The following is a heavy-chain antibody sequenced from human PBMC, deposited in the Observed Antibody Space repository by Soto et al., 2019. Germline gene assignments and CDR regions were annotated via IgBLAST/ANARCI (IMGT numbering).Heavy chain of an antibody. CDR2: IIPIFGTA. Sequence: GASVKVSCKASGGTFSSYAISWLRQAPGQGLEWMGGIIPIFGTANYAQKFQGRVTITADESTSTAYMELSSLRSEDTAVYYCARGMDSSSWCWFDPWGQGTLVTVSS. D-gene: IGHD6-13*01. CDR3: ARGMDSSSWCWFDP. V-gene: IGHV1-69*13. J-gene: IGHJ5*02. CDR1: GGTFSSYA.